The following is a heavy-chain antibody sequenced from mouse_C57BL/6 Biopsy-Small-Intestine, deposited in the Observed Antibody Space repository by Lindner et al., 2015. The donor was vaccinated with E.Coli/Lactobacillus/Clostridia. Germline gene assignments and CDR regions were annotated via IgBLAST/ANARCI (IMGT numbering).Heavy chain of an antibody. D-gene: IGHD2-4*01. J-gene: IGHJ4*01. CDR3: AKAYDHVGAMDY. V-gene: IGHV1-80*01. CDR2: IYPGRDNT. Sequence: VQLQESGAELVQPGASVRISCKASGYAFSRYWMNWVKQRPEKDLEWIGQIYPGRDNTNYSGKFKARATLTADKSSSTVYMQLSSLTSEDSAVYFCAKAYDHVGAMDYWGQGTSVTVSS. CDR1: GYAFSRYW.